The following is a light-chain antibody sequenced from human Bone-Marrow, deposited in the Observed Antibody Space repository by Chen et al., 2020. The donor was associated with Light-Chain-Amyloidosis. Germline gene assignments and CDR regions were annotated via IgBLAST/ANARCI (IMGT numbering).Light chain of an antibody. CDR3: AAWDGSLSGYV. CDR1: NSNVGTDN. V-gene: IGLV1-47*01. Sequence: QSVLTQPPSASGNPGQRVTLSCSGSNSNVGTDNVYWYQQLPGTAPNLLIYNDIQRPSGVPDRISGSKSGTSAFLAISGLRSEDEADYYCAAWDGSLSGYVFGTGTKVIVL. CDR2: NDI. J-gene: IGLJ1*01.